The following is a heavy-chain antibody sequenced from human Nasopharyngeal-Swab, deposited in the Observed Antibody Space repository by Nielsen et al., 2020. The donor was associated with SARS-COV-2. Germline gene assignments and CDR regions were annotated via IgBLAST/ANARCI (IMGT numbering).Heavy chain of an antibody. Sequence: SETLSLTCAVSGDSISTGRYSWDWIRQPPGKALEWIGSPYYTGTTYYNPSLKSRVTISVDTSKNQFSLKLNSATAADTAVYYCARWSSWYNWLDPWGQGTQVIVSS. CDR1: GDSISTGRYS. CDR3: ARWSSWYNWLDP. J-gene: IGHJ5*02. D-gene: IGHD6-13*01. V-gene: IGHV4-39*01. CDR2: PYYTGTT.